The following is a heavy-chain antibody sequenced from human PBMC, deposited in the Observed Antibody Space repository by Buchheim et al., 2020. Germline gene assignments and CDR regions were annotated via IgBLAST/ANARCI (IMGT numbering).Heavy chain of an antibody. V-gene: IGHV3-30*18. J-gene: IGHJ4*02. Sequence: QVQLVESGGGVVQPGRSLRLSCAASGFTFSSYGMHWVRQAPGKGLEWVAVISYDGSNKYYADSVKGRFTISRDNSTNTLYLQMNSLRAEDTAVYYCAKVYFRGYSYGSFDYWGQGTL. D-gene: IGHD5-18*01. CDR2: ISYDGSNK. CDR3: AKVYFRGYSYGSFDY. CDR1: GFTFSSYG.